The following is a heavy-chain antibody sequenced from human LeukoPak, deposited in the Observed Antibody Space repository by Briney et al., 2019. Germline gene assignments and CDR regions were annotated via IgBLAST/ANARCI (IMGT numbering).Heavy chain of an antibody. V-gene: IGHV3-74*01. J-gene: IGHJ5*02. Sequence: GGSLSLSCAASGFTFSSYWMHWVRQAPGKGLVWVSRINSDGSSTSYADSVKGRFTISRDNAKNTLYLQMNSLRAEDTAVYYCARDRYCSGGSCYGGEGWFDPWGQGTLVTVSS. CDR1: GFTFSSYW. CDR3: ARDRYCSGGSCYGGEGWFDP. D-gene: IGHD2-15*01. CDR2: INSDGSST.